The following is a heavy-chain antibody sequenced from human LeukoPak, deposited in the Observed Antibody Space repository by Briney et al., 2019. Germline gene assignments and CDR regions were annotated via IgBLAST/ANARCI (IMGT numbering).Heavy chain of an antibody. D-gene: IGHD6-13*01. CDR1: GFTFSSYW. CDR2: IKQDGSEK. Sequence: GGSLRLSCAASGFTFSSYWMSWVRQAPGKGLEWVANIKQDGSEKYYVDSVKGRFTISRDNAKNSLYLQMNSLRAEDTAVYYCARVWVRIAAAGTLDYWVRGTLVTVSS. J-gene: IGHJ4*02. V-gene: IGHV3-7*01. CDR3: ARVWVRIAAAGTLDY.